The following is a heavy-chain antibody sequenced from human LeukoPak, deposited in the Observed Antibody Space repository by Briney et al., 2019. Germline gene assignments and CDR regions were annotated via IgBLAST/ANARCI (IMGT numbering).Heavy chain of an antibody. CDR2: VFRTGRT. Sequence: SETLSLTCTVSGYSISSGYFWSWIRQPPGKGLEWIGYVFRTGRTSYNPSLDSRVTISLDRSRNQFSLRLTSVTAADSAMYYCATEGQCGFTTCPGLQFWGQGILVSVSS. CDR3: ATEGQCGFTTCPGLQF. D-gene: IGHD2-2*01. J-gene: IGHJ4*02. V-gene: IGHV4-38-2*02. CDR1: GYSISSGYF.